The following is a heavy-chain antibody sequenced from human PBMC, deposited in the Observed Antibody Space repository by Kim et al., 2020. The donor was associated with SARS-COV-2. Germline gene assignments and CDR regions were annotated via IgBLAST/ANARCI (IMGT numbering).Heavy chain of an antibody. CDR2: ISGSGGST. CDR3: ANGLRYCSSTSCYAGTGYYGMDV. Sequence: GGSLRLSCAASGFTFSSYAMSWVRQAPGKGLEWVSAISGSGGSTYYADSVKGRFTISRDNSKNTLYLQMNSLRAEDTAVYYCANGLRYCSSTSCYAGTGYYGMDVWGQGTTVTVSS. J-gene: IGHJ6*02. V-gene: IGHV3-23*01. CDR1: GFTFSSYA. D-gene: IGHD2-2*01.